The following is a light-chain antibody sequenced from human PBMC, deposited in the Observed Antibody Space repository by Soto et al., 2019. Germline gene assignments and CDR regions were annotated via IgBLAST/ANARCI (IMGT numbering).Light chain of an antibody. CDR2: DVS. CDR1: SNDVCGYNY. CDR3: SSYTTSNTRQIV. J-gene: IGLJ1*01. Sequence: QSALTQPASVSGSPGQSITISCTGTSNDVCGYNYVSWYQHHPGKAPKLMIFDVSNRPSGVSNRFSGSKSGNTASLTISGLQPEDEADYYCSSYTTSNTRQIVFGTGTKVTV. V-gene: IGLV2-14*03.